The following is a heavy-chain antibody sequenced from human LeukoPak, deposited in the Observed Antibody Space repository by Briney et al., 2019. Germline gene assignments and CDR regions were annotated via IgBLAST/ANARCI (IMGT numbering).Heavy chain of an antibody. V-gene: IGHV3-53*01. CDR2: IYSGGST. D-gene: IGHD3-16*01. J-gene: IGHJ4*02. CDR1: GFTVSSNY. Sequence: PGGSLILSCAASGFTVSSNYMSWVRQAPGKGLEWVSVIYSGGSTYYADSVKGRFTISRDNSKNTLYLQMNSLRAEDTAVYYCAKDLFGPLDYWGQGTLVTVSS. CDR3: AKDLFGPLDY.